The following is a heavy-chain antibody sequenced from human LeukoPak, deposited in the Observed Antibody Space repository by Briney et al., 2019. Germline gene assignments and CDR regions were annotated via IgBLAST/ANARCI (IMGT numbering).Heavy chain of an antibody. J-gene: IGHJ4*02. CDR3: ASFLWELHPR. CDR2: ISSSSSYI. Sequence: GGSLRLSCAASGFTFSSYSMNWVRQAPGKGLEWVSSISSSSSYIYYADSVKGRFTISRDNAKNSLYLQMNNLRAEDTAVYYCASFLWELHPRWGQGTLVTVSS. D-gene: IGHD1-26*01. V-gene: IGHV3-21*01. CDR1: GFTFSSYS.